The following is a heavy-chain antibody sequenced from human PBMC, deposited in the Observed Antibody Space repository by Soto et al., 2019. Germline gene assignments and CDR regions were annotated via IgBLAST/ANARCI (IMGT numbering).Heavy chain of an antibody. V-gene: IGHV4-31*03. CDR3: ARGTVAGTVVPFDY. Sequence: SETLSLTCTVSGGSISSGGYYWSWIRQHPGKGLEWIGYIYYSGSTYYNPSLKSRVTISVDTSKNQFSLELSSLRSEDTAVYYCARGTVAGTVVPFDYWGQGTLVTVSS. CDR2: IYYSGST. D-gene: IGHD6-19*01. CDR1: GGSISSGGYY. J-gene: IGHJ4*02.